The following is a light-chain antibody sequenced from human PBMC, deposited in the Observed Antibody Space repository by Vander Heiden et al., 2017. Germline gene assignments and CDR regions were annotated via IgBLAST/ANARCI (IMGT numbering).Light chain of an antibody. J-gene: IGLJ2*01. Sequence: QSGLTQPPSASGPPGQGVTISCSGSSSNIGSNSVTWYQQLPGSAPKLLIYTTHQRPSGVPERFSGSKSGTSASLAISGLQSEDEADYYCAAWDDSLNGVVFGGGTRLTVL. CDR2: TTH. CDR3: AAWDDSLNGVV. V-gene: IGLV1-44*01. CDR1: SSNIGSNS.